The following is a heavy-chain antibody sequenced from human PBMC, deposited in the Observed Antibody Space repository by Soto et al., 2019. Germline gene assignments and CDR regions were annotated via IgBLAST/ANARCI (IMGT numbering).Heavy chain of an antibody. J-gene: IGHJ4*02. CDR3: ARHPTYSFGYDKSPQPLDY. CDR1: GGSISSGGYY. V-gene: IGHV4-31*03. D-gene: IGHD5-18*01. Sequence: PSETLSLTCTVSGGSISSGGYYWSWIRQHPGKGLEWIGYIYYSGSTYYNPSLKSRVTISVDTSKNQFSLKLSSVTAADTAVYYCARHPTYSFGYDKSPQPLDYWGQGTLVTVSS. CDR2: IYYSGST.